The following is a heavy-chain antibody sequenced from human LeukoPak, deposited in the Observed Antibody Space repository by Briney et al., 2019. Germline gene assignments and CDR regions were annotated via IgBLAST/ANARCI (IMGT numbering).Heavy chain of an antibody. D-gene: IGHD3-9*01. CDR2: MYYSGTT. J-gene: IGHJ6*02. V-gene: IGHV4-39*01. CDR1: GGSISSRNYY. Sequence: KPSETLSLTCTVSGGSISSRNYYWGWIRQPPGKGLEWIGSMYYSGTTYYNPSLKSRVTISVDTSKNQFSLKLSSVIVADTAVYYCARMRPYDILTGYRLRYGMDVWGQGTTVTVSS. CDR3: ARMRPYDILTGYRLRYGMDV.